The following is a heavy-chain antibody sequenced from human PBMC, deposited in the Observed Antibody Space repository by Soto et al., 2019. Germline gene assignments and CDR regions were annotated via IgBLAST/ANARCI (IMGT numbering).Heavy chain of an antibody. CDR1: GVTFSSYA. CDR3: ARSSIVLMVYAAFDY. V-gene: IGHV3-23*01. Sequence: GGSLRLSCAASGVTFSSYAMSWVRQAPGKGLEWVSAISGSGGSTYYADSVKGRFTISRDNSKNTLYLQMNSLRAEDTAVYYCARSSIVLMVYAAFDYWGQGTLVTVSS. J-gene: IGHJ4*02. CDR2: ISGSGGST. D-gene: IGHD2-8*01.